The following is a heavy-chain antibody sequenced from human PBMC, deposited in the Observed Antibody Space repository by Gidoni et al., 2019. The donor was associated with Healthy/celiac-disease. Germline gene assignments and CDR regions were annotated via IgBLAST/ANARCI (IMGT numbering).Heavy chain of an antibody. Sequence: QVQLVESGGGLVKPGGSLRLSCAASGFTFSDYYMRWIRQAPGKGLEWVSYISSSSSYTNYADSVKGRFTISRDNAKNSLYLQMNSLRAEDTAVYYCARRYSSSWKRDSGDFDYWGQGTLVTVSS. CDR2: ISSSSSYT. CDR1: GFTFSDYY. D-gene: IGHD6-13*01. CDR3: ARRYSSSWKRDSGDFDY. V-gene: IGHV3-11*05. J-gene: IGHJ4*02.